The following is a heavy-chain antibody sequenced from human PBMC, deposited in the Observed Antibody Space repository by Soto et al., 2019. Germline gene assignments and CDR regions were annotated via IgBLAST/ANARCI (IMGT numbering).Heavy chain of an antibody. D-gene: IGHD1-26*01. CDR2: IIPKFGTA. CDR1: GVTFSNYA. Sequence: QVQLVQSGAEVKKPGSSVKVSCKSSGVTFSNYAISWVRQSPGQGLEWMGGIIPKFGTANYAQKFQGRVTITADRSTSTASLDLRSLRSEDTAVYYCVRDAGIVGAEYGMDVWGQGTTVTVSS. V-gene: IGHV1-69*06. CDR3: VRDAGIVGAEYGMDV. J-gene: IGHJ6*02.